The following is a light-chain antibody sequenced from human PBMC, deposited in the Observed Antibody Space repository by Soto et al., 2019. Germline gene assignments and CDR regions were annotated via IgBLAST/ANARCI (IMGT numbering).Light chain of an antibody. CDR3: GTWDTSLSASV. CDR1: RSNIGNDY. J-gene: IGLJ1*01. Sequence: QSVLTQPPSVSAAPGQKVTIPCSGTRSNIGNDYVSWYQQLPGTAPKLLIYDNNKRPSGIPDRFSGSKSGTSATLGITGLQTGDEADYYCGTWDTSLSASVFGTGTKLTVL. V-gene: IGLV1-51*01. CDR2: DNN.